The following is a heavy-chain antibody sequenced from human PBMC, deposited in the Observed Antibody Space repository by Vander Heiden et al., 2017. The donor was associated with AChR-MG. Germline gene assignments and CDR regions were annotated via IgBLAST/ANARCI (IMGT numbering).Heavy chain of an antibody. D-gene: IGHD6-19*01. V-gene: IGHV3-23*01. Sequence: EVQLLESGGGLVQPGGSLRLAWAASGFTCGSYAMSWVRQAPGKGLEWVSAISGSGGSTYYADSVKGRFTISRDNSKNTLYLQMNSLRAEDTAVYYCAKRGIAVATYAFDIWGQGTMVTVSS. J-gene: IGHJ3*02. CDR1: GFTCGSYA. CDR3: AKRGIAVATYAFDI. CDR2: ISGSGGST.